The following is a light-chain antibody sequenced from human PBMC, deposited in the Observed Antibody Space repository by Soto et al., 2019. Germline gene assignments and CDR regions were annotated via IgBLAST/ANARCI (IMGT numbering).Light chain of an antibody. V-gene: IGKV1-39*01. CDR2: GTS. CDR1: QSISNL. Sequence: DIQMTQSPSSLSASVGDRVTITCRASQSISNLLNWYQRKPGKAPKLLIYGTSTLQSGVPSRFSGSGSGTDFTLTISSLQREDFATYYCQQSYSSSWTFGQGTKVEIK. CDR3: QQSYSSSWT. J-gene: IGKJ1*01.